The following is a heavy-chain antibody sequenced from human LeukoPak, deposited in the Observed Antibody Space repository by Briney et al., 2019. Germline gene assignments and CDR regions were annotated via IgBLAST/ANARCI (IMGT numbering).Heavy chain of an antibody. V-gene: IGHV3-74*01. CDR1: GFTLSNSW. D-gene: IGHD5-12*01. CDR3: ARDLGLRGST. J-gene: IGHJ5*02. CDR2: MYGDMRDI. Sequence: PGGSLRLSCEASGFTLSNSWMHWVRQIPGKGLVWVSRMYGDMRDISYADSVKGRFTISRDNAKNTVYLQMNSLRGEDTAVYYCARDLGLRGSTWGQGTLVTVSS.